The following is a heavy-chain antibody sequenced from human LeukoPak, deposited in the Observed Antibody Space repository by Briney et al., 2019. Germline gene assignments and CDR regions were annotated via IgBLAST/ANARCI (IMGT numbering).Heavy chain of an antibody. V-gene: IGHV3-7*01. CDR1: GFTFSSYW. J-gene: IGHJ4*02. CDR2: IKQDGSEK. CDR3: ARGAVDSYYGDYYFDY. Sequence: GGSLRPSCAASGFTFSSYWMSWVRQAPGKGLEWVANIKQDGSEKYYVDSVKGRFTISRDNAKNSLYLQMDSLRAEDTAVYYCARGAVDSYYGDYYFDYWGQGTLVTVSS. D-gene: IGHD4-17*01.